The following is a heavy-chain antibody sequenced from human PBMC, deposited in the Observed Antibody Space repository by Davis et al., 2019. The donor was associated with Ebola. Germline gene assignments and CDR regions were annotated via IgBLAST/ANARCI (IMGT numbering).Heavy chain of an antibody. J-gene: IGHJ4*02. CDR1: GFTFSSYA. D-gene: IGHD3-10*01. V-gene: IGHV3-30-3*01. Sequence: GESLKISCAASGFTFSSYAMHWVRQAPGKGLEWVAVISYDGSNKYYADSVKGRFTISRDNSKNTLYLQMNSLRAEDTAVYYCAKGAGPYGSGSWGQGTLVTVSS. CDR2: ISYDGSNK. CDR3: AKGAGPYGSGS.